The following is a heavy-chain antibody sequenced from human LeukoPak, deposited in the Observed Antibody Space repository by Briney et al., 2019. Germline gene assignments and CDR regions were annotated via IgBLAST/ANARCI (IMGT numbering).Heavy chain of an antibody. Sequence: GGSLRLSCAASGFTFSSYSMNWVRQAPGKGLEWVSSISSSSSYIYYADSVKGRFTISRDNAKNSLYLQMNSLRAEDTAVYYCAREEGCSSTSCYIGGFDPWGQGTLVTVSS. D-gene: IGHD2-2*02. CDR1: GFTFSSYS. CDR2: ISSSSSYI. J-gene: IGHJ5*02. CDR3: AREEGCSSTSCYIGGFDP. V-gene: IGHV3-21*01.